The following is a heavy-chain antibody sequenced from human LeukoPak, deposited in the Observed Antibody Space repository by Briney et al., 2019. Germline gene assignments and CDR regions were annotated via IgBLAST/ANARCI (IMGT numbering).Heavy chain of an antibody. CDR3: AKVGQYCSSTSCYVYYFDY. J-gene: IGHJ4*02. Sequence: GGSLRLSCAASGFTFSSYEMNWVRQAPGKGLEWVAFIRYDGSNKYYADSVKGRFTISRDNSKNTLYLQMNSLRAEDTAVYYCAKVGQYCSSTSCYVYYFDYWGQGTLVTVSS. V-gene: IGHV3-30*02. CDR1: GFTFSSYE. CDR2: IRYDGSNK. D-gene: IGHD2-2*01.